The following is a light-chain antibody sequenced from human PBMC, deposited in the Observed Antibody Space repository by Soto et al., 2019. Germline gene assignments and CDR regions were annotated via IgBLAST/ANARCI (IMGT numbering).Light chain of an antibody. Sequence: QSVLTQPASVSGSPGQSITISCTGTSSDVGGYNYVSWYQQHPGKAPKLMIYDVSNRPSGVSNRFSGSKSGNTASLTISGLLTEDEVDYYCSSYPSSSTLHVVFGGGTNVTVL. V-gene: IGLV2-14*01. CDR1: SSDVGGYNY. CDR2: DVS. CDR3: SSYPSSSTLHVV. J-gene: IGLJ2*01.